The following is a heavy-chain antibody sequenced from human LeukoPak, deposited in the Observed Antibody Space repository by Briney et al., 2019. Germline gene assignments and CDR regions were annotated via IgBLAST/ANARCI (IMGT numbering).Heavy chain of an antibody. D-gene: IGHD2-15*01. CDR1: GFTLSSYS. J-gene: IGHJ5*02. V-gene: IGHV3-48*01. Sequence: GGSLRLSCAASGFTLSSYSMNWVRQAPGKGLEWVSYISSSSSTIYYADSVKGRFTISGDNAKNSLYLQMNSLRAEDTAVYYCARDRHCSGGSCKSNWFDPWGQGTLVTVSS. CDR2: ISSSSSTI. CDR3: ARDRHCSGGSCKSNWFDP.